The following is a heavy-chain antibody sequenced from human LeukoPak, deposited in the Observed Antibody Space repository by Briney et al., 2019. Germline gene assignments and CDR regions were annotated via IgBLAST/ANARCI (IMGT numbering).Heavy chain of an antibody. CDR3: ARGSSSWLDY. D-gene: IGHD6-13*01. CDR2: IYYSGTT. J-gene: IGHJ4*02. V-gene: IGHV4-39*01. Sequence: PSETLSLTCTVSGGPITSTNYCWGWIRQPPGKGLEWIGSIYYSGTTYYNPSLKSRVTISVDTSRNQFSLQLNSVTPEDTAVYYCARGSSSWLDYWGQGTLVTVSS. CDR1: GGPITSTNYC.